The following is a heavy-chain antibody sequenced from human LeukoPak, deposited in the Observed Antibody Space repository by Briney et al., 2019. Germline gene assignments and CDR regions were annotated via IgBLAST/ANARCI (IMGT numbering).Heavy chain of an antibody. CDR3: ARDKDIVLMVYASGGFDP. Sequence: ASVKVSCKASGYTFTGYYMHWVRQAPGQGLEWMGRTNPNSGGTNYARKFQGRVTMTRDTSISTAYMELSRLRSDDTAVYYCARDKDIVLMVYASGGFDPWGQGTLVTVSS. CDR2: TNPNSGGT. V-gene: IGHV1-2*06. CDR1: GYTFTGYY. D-gene: IGHD2-8*01. J-gene: IGHJ5*02.